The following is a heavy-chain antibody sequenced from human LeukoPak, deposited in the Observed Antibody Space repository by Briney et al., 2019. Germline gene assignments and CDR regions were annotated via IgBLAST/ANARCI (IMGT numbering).Heavy chain of an antibody. CDR2: ISGSGGST. Sequence: GGSLRLSCAASGFTFSSYAMSWVRQAPGRGLEWVSAISGSGGSTYYADSVKGRFTISRDNSKNTLYLQMNSLRAEDTAVYYCAKEPPLKYYDFWSGHYYFDYWGQGTLVTVSS. J-gene: IGHJ4*02. D-gene: IGHD3-3*01. CDR1: GFTFSSYA. CDR3: AKEPPLKYYDFWSGHYYFDY. V-gene: IGHV3-23*01.